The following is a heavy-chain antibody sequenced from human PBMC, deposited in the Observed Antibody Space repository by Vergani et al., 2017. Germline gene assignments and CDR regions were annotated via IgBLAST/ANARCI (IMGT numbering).Heavy chain of an antibody. CDR2: IQFDGSNQ. CDR3: AKHFRAWGIDY. J-gene: IGHJ4*02. V-gene: IGHV3-30*02. CDR1: GFTLRNYD. Sequence: QVQLVESGGGVVQRGGSLRLSCATSGFTLRNYDMQWIRQGPGKGLEFGAFIQFDGSNQYYADSVKGRFTLSRDFSKNTLYLQMNSLRTDDTATYYCAKHFRAWGIDYWGQGPQFIVSS. D-gene: IGHD3-16*01.